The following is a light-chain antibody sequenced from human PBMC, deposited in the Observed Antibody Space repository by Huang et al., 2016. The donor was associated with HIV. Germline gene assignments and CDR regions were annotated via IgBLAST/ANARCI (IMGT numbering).Light chain of an antibody. CDR1: QSVGSN. Sequence: EIVMTQSPATLSVSPGERAPLSCRASQSVGSNLAWYRQTPGQAPRLLIYGASTRAPGIAARFSGSGSGTDFTLTISSLQSEDFAVYYCQHFNNWPLTFGGGTKVEIK. J-gene: IGKJ4*01. CDR2: GAS. CDR3: QHFNNWPLT. V-gene: IGKV3-15*01.